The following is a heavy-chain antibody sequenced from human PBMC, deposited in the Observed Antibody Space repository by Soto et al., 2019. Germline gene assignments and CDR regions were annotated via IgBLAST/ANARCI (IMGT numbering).Heavy chain of an antibody. Sequence: PSETLSLTCTVSGGSISSSSYYWGWIRQPPGKGLEWIGSIYYSGSTYYNPPLKSRVTISVDTSKNQFSLKLSSVTAADTAVYYCARDFYDSTGYGMDVWGQGTTVT. V-gene: IGHV4-39*01. CDR3: ARDFYDSTGYGMDV. D-gene: IGHD3-22*01. CDR1: GGSISSSSYY. CDR2: IYYSGST. J-gene: IGHJ6*02.